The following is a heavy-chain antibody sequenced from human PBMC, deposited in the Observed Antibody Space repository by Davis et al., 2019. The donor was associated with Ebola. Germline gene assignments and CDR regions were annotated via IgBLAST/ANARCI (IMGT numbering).Heavy chain of an antibody. D-gene: IGHD2-2*01. CDR3: ARGKSGGIYQCYFDY. CDR2: ISSSSSTI. CDR1: GFTFSSYS. V-gene: IGHV3-48*02. Sequence: GGSLRLSYAASGFTFSSYSMNWVRQAPGKGLEWVSYISSSSSTIYYADSVKGRFTISRDNAKNSLYLQMNSLRDEDTAVYYCARGKSGGIYQCYFDYWGQGTLVTVSS. J-gene: IGHJ4*02.